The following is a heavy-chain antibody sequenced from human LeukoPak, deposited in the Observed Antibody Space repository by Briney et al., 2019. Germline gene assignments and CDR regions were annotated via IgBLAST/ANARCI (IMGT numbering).Heavy chain of an antibody. V-gene: IGHV4-59*01. Sequence: PSETLSLTCTVSGGSISSYYWSWTRQPPGKGLEWIAYIYYSGHTNHNPSLKSRVTLSLDTSKNQFSLKLSDVTAADRAVYYCVRTTGYSSGFAFVIWGEGTMVTVSS. CDR1: GGSISSYY. D-gene: IGHD6-19*01. J-gene: IGHJ3*02. CDR3: VRTTGYSSGFAFVI. CDR2: IYYSGHT.